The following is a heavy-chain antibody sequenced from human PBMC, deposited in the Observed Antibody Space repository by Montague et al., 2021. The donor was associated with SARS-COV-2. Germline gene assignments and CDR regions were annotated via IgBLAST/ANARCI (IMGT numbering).Heavy chain of an antibody. Sequence: SETLSLTCAVYGGSLSGDHWSWIRQPPGKGLEWIGEVNHSGHTNXXVSLKSRVTMSVDTSKSQFSLKVRSVTAADTAVYYCARGPVGVAARLGYYFDQWGRGTLVTVSS. CDR3: ARGPVGVAARLGYYFDQ. CDR2: VNHSGHT. V-gene: IGHV4-34*01. CDR1: GGSLSGDH. J-gene: IGHJ4*02. D-gene: IGHD6-6*01.